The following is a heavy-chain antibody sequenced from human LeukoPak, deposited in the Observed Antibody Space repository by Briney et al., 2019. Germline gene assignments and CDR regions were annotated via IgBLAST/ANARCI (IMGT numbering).Heavy chain of an antibody. J-gene: IGHJ4*02. CDR3: AKDTVAVAGKFDY. CDR2: IRYDGSNK. CDR1: GFTFSSYG. Sequence: GGSLRLSCAASGFTFSSYGMHWVRQAPGKGLEWVAFIRYDGSNKYYEDSVKGRFTISRDNSKNTLYLQMNSLRAEDTAVYYCAKDTVAVAGKFDYWGQGTLVTVSS. V-gene: IGHV3-30*02. D-gene: IGHD6-19*01.